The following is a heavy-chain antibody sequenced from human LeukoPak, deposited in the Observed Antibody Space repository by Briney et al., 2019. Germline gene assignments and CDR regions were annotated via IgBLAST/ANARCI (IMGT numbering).Heavy chain of an antibody. J-gene: IGHJ4*02. CDR3: ARDLAGTFDY. Sequence: GGSLRLSCSASGFTFTDYYMSWICQAPGKGLEWVSYISPSGTVIYYGDSVKGRFTVSRDNAKNSLYLQVASLRAEDTAVYYCARDLAGTFDYWGQGALVTVSS. CDR2: ISPSGTVI. D-gene: IGHD6-19*01. CDR1: GFTFTDYY. V-gene: IGHV3-11*04.